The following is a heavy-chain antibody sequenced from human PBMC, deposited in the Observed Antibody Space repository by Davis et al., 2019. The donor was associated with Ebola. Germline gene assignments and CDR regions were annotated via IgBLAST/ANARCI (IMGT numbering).Heavy chain of an antibody. Sequence: GESLKISCAASGFTFSTYAMHRVRQAPGKGLEWVAVISYDGSNKYYADSVKGRFTISRDNSNNTLYLQMNSLRAEDTAVYYCARESVVVPAVSYYYYYYGMDVWGQGTTVTVSS. D-gene: IGHD2-2*01. J-gene: IGHJ6*02. CDR2: ISYDGSNK. CDR3: ARESVVVPAVSYYYYYYGMDV. CDR1: GFTFSTYA. V-gene: IGHV3-30-3*01.